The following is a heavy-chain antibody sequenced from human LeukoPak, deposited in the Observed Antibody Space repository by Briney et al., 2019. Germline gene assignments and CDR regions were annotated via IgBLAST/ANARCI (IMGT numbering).Heavy chain of an antibody. J-gene: IGHJ4*02. CDR2: ISSSGSTI. D-gene: IGHD3-22*01. CDR3: ARGGYYDSSGYEGIDY. Sequence: GGSLRLSCAASGFTFSDYYMSWIRQAPGKGLEWVSYISSSGSTIYYADSVKGRFTISRDNSKNTLYLQMNSLRAEDTAVYYCARGGYYDSSGYEGIDYWGQGTLVTVSS. V-gene: IGHV3-11*04. CDR1: GFTFSDYY.